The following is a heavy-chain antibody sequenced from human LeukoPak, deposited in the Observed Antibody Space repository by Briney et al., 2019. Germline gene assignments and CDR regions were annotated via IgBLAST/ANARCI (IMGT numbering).Heavy chain of an antibody. D-gene: IGHD3-22*01. Sequence: GESLKISCNGSGYSFTSYWIGWVRQLPGKGLEWMGIIYPGDSDTRYSPSFQGQVTISADKSISTAYLQWSSLKASDTAMYYCARHSPQYYDSSGYCDWGQGTLVTVSS. CDR3: ARHSPQYYDSSGYCD. CDR2: IYPGDSDT. J-gene: IGHJ4*02. V-gene: IGHV5-51*01. CDR1: GYSFTSYW.